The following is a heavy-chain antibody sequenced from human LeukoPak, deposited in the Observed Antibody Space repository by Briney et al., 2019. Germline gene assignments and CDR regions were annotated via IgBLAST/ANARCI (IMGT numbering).Heavy chain of an antibody. CDR1: GGSISSSSYY. CDR2: THYSGST. Sequence: SETLSLTCTVSGGSISSSSYYWGWIRQPPGKGLEWIGSTHYSGSTHYNPSLKSRVTISVDTSKNQFSLKLRSVTAADTAVYYCASHPPIGALDIWGRGTMVTGSS. J-gene: IGHJ3*02. V-gene: IGHV4-39*01. D-gene: IGHD3-16*01. CDR3: ASHPPIGALDI.